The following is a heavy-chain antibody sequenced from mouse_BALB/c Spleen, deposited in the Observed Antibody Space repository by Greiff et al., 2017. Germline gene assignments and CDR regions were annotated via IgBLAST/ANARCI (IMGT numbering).Heavy chain of an antibody. D-gene: IGHD4-1*01. V-gene: IGHV7-3*02. CDR3: ARANWAYAMDY. CDR2: IRNKANGYTT. J-gene: IGHJ4*01. CDR1: GFTFTDYY. Sequence: EVQLVESGGGLVQPGGSLRLSCATSGFTFTDYYMSWVRQPPGKALEWLGFIRNKANGYTTEYSASVKGRFTISRDNSQSILYLQMNTLRAEDSATYYCARANWAYAMDYWGQGTSVTVSS.